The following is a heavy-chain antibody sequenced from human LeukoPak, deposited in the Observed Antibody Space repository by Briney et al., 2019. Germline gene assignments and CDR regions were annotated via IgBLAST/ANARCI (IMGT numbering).Heavy chain of an antibody. CDR1: GFSFTDYW. Sequence: GGSLRLSCAASGFSFTDYWMSWVRQAPGKGLEWVANIKQDGSEKYYVDSVKGRFTISRDNAKNSLYLQMNSLRAEDTAVYYCARDRLHSNWFDPWGQGTLVTVSS. CDR3: ARDRLHSNWFDP. D-gene: IGHD6-25*01. CDR2: IKQDGSEK. V-gene: IGHV3-7*01. J-gene: IGHJ5*02.